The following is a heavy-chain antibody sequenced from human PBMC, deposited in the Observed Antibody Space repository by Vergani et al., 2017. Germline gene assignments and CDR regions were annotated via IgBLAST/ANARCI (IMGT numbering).Heavy chain of an antibody. V-gene: IGHV4-4*09. CDR1: GGSISSYY. CDR2: IYTSGNT. J-gene: IGHJ4*02. CDR3: ARVAYYYDSSCYRYYFDY. D-gene: IGHD3-22*01. Sequence: QVQLQESGPGLVKPSETLSLTCTVSGGSISSYYWSWIRQPPGKGLEWIGYIYTSGNTYYNPSLKSRVTISVDTSKNQFSLKRSSVTAAETAVYYCARVAYYYDSSCYRYYFDYWGQGTLVTVSS.